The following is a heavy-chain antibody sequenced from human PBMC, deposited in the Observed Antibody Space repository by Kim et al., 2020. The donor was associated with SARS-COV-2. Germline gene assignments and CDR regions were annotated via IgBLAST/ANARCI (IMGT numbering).Heavy chain of an antibody. CDR3: ASQDLSSAWDY. CDR1: GFTVSSNY. J-gene: IGHJ4*02. V-gene: IGHV3-53*01. D-gene: IGHD6-19*01. CDR2: IYSGGST. Sequence: LSLTCAASGFTVSSNYMSWVRQAPGKGLEWVSVIYSGGSTYYADSVKGRFTISRDNSKNTLYLQMNSLRAEDTAVYYCASQDLSSAWDYWGQGTLVTVSS.